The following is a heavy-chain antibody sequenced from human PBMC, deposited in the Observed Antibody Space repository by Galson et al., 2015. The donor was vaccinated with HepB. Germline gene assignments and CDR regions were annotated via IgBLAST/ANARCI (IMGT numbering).Heavy chain of an antibody. J-gene: IGHJ4*02. V-gene: IGHV3-64*01. Sequence: SLRLSCAASGFTFSSYAMHWVRQAPGKGLAYVSAINTNGGSTNYASSVKGRFTISRDNSKNTLYLQMGSRRAEDMAVYYCARLYCSGGSFYFDYWGQGTLVTGSS. D-gene: IGHD2-15*01. CDR3: ARLYCSGGSFYFDY. CDR1: GFTFSSYA. CDR2: INTNGGST.